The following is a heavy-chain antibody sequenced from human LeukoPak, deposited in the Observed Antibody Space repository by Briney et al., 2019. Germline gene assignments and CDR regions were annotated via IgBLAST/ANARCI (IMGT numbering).Heavy chain of an antibody. V-gene: IGHV5-51*01. Sequence: GESLKISCKGSGYSFSTYWIGWVRQMPGKGLEWMGIMYPGDSDTRYNPSFQGQVTISADKSISTAYPQWSSLKASDTAMYYCARPPFGSNWYSTGYFDYWGQGTLVTVSS. CDR1: GYSFSTYW. CDR3: ARPPFGSNWYSTGYFDY. D-gene: IGHD6-13*01. CDR2: MYPGDSDT. J-gene: IGHJ4*02.